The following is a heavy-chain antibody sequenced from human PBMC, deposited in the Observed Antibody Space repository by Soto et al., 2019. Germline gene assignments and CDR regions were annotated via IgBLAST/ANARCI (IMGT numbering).Heavy chain of an antibody. CDR2: IYYSGST. CDR3: ARDVGIVGATGSYYYYGMDV. Sequence: SETLSLTCAVSGGSISSSNWWSWVRQPPGKGLEWIGYIYYSGSTNYNPSLKSRVTISVDTSKNQFSLKLSSVTAADTAVYYCARDVGIVGATGSYYYYGMDVWGQGTTVTVSS. V-gene: IGHV4-4*02. D-gene: IGHD1-26*01. J-gene: IGHJ6*02. CDR1: GGSISSSNW.